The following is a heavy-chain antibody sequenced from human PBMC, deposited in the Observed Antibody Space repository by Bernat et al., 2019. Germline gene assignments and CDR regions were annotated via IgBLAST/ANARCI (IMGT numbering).Heavy chain of an antibody. D-gene: IGHD2-2*01. V-gene: IGHV3-21*01. J-gene: IGHJ4*02. Sequence: EVQLVESGGGLVKPGGSLRLSCAASGFTFSSYSMNWVRQAPGKGLEWVSSISSSSSYIYYADSVKGRFTISRDNAKNSLYLQMNSLRAEDTAVYYCARIVYCSSTSCNLPDYWGQGTLVTVSS. CDR3: ARIVYCSSTSCNLPDY. CDR1: GFTFSSYS. CDR2: ISSSSSYI.